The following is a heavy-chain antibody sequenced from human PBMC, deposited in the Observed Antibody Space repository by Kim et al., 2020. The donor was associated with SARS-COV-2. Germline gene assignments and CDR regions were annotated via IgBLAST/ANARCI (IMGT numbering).Heavy chain of an antibody. J-gene: IGHJ4*02. CDR3: AGERGYSYGLFDY. D-gene: IGHD5-18*01. Sequence: YSPSLKSRGNISVDTSKNQFSLKLSSVTAADTAVYYCAGERGYSYGLFDYWGQGTLVTVSS. V-gene: IGHV4-34*01.